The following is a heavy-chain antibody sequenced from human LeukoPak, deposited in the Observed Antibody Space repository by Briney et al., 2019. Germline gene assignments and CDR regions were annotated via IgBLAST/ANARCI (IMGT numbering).Heavy chain of an antibody. CDR1: GGTFTSYA. D-gene: IGHD4-23*01. CDR3: ASWATVVNPEWAYYYYYTDV. CDR2: INPIFGTA. Sequence: ASVKVSCKAFGGTFTSYAISWVRQAPGQGLEWMGGINPIFGTANYAQKFQGRVTITTDESMSTAYMELSSLRSEDTAVYYCASWATVVNPEWAYYYYYTDVWGKGTTVTVSS. V-gene: IGHV1-69*05. J-gene: IGHJ6*03.